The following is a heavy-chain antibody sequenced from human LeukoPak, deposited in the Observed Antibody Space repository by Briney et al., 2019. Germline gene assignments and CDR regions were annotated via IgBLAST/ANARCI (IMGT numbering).Heavy chain of an antibody. CDR3: ARDLGRYYDMSDNWFDP. D-gene: IGHD3-22*01. V-gene: IGHV3-7*01. CDR2: IKQDGSEK. CDR1: GFTFSSYS. J-gene: IGHJ5*02. Sequence: PGGSLRLSCAASGFTFSSYSMSWVRQAPGKGLEWVANIKQDGSEKNYVGSVKGRFTIARDNAKNTLNLQMNSLRAEDTAVYYCARDLGRYYDMSDNWFDPWGQGTLVTVSS.